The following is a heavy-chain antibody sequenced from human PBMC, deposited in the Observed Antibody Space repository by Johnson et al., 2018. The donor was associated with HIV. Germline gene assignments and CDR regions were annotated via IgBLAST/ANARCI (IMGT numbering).Heavy chain of an antibody. CDR2: IRYDGSNK. D-gene: IGHD3-9*01. Sequence: QVQLVESGGGVVQPGRSLRLSCAASGFTFSSYGMHWVRQAPGKGLEWVAFIRYDGSNKYYVDSVTGRFTISRDTAKNSLYLQMNSLRAEDTAVYYCARRDRSYDILTGYYQGDAFDIWGQGTMVTVSS. CDR1: GFTFSSYG. J-gene: IGHJ3*02. V-gene: IGHV3-33*03. CDR3: ARRDRSYDILTGYYQGDAFDI.